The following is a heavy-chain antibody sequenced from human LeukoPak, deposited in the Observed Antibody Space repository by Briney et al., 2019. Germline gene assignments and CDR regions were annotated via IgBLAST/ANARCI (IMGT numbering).Heavy chain of an antibody. CDR3: ARKATTGPTKAAFDI. J-gene: IGHJ3*02. D-gene: IGHD4-17*01. CDR1: GGSISSGGYY. CDR2: IYYSGST. V-gene: IGHV4-31*03. Sequence: SQTLSLTCTVSGGSISSGGYYWSWIRQHPGKGLEWIVYIYYSGSTYYNPSLKSRVTISVETSKNQFSLKLSSVTAVDTAVYYCARKATTGPTKAAFDIWGQGTMVTVSS.